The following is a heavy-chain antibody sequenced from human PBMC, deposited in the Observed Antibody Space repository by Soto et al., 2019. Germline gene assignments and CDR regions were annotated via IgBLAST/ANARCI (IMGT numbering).Heavy chain of an antibody. D-gene: IGHD6-19*01. J-gene: IGHJ4*02. CDR2: IIPIFGTA. CDR3: ARVSLPLAVAAPDN. V-gene: IGHV1-69*01. Sequence: WVRQAPGQGLEWMGGIIPIFGTANYAQKFQGRVTITADESTSTAYMELSSLRSEDTAVYYCARVSLPLAVAAPDNWGQGTLVTVSS.